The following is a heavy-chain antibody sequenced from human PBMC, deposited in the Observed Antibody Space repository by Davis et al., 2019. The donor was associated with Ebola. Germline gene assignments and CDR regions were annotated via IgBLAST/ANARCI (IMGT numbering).Heavy chain of an antibody. CDR3: ARGGYCGSTNCFVTDY. V-gene: IGHV4-4*07. J-gene: IGHJ4*02. Sequence: SETLSLTCTVSGGSISSYYWSWIRQPAGKGLEWIGRIYTSGSTNYNPSLKSRVTMSVDTSKNQFSLKLSSVTAEDTAVYYCARGGYCGSTNCFVTDYWGQGTLVSVSS. CDR2: IYTSGST. CDR1: GGSISSYY. D-gene: IGHD2-2*01.